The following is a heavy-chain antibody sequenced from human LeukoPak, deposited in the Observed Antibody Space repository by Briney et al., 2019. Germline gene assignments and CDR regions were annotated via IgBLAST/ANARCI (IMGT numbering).Heavy chain of an antibody. D-gene: IGHD1-26*01. CDR1: GYTFTGYF. Sequence: ASVKVSCKASGYTFTGYFMHWVRQTPGQGLDWMGGIIPIFGTANYAQKFQGRVTITADESTSTAYMELSSLRSEDTAVYYCARERGSGSYGDWGQGTLVTVSS. CDR2: IIPIFGTA. J-gene: IGHJ4*02. V-gene: IGHV1-69*13. CDR3: ARERGSGSYGD.